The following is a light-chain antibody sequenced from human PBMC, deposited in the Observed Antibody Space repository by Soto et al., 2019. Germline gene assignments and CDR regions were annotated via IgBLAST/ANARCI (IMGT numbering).Light chain of an antibody. CDR3: QQYYSAPLT. CDR1: QSVLFSANNRNY. Sequence: DIVLTQSPDSLAVSLGERATINCKSSQSVLFSANNRNYLAWYQKRLGQPPKLLFYWASTRESVVPDRFSGSVSGTDFTLTISSLQAEDVAVYYCQQYYSAPLTFGGGTKVEIK. J-gene: IGKJ4*01. CDR2: WAS. V-gene: IGKV4-1*01.